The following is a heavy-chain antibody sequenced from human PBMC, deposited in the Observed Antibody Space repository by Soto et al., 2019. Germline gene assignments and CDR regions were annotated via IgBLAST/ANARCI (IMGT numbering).Heavy chain of an antibody. CDR3: VKGGGQWLVREGKALDY. CDR1: GFTFSSYG. D-gene: IGHD6-19*01. CDR2: ISYDGSNK. V-gene: IGHV3-30*18. J-gene: IGHJ4*02. Sequence: QVQLVESGGGVVQPGRSLRLSCAASGFTFSSYGMHWVRQAPGKGLEWVAVISYDGSNKYYADSVKGRFTISRDHSKNPLYLKMNTQRAEGRAVDYCVKGGGQWLVREGKALDYWGQGTLVTVSS.